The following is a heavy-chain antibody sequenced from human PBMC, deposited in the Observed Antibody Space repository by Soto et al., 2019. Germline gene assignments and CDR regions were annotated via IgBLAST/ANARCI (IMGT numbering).Heavy chain of an antibody. V-gene: IGHV4-31*03. J-gene: IGHJ4*02. CDR1: GGSISSGGYY. Sequence: SETLSLTCTVSGGSISSGGYYWSWIRQHPGKGLEWIGYIYYSGSTYYNPSLKSRVTISVDTSKNQFSLKLSSVTAADTAVYYCASGEYSGSYPIDYWGQGTLVTVSS. CDR2: IYYSGST. CDR3: ASGEYSGSYPIDY. D-gene: IGHD1-26*01.